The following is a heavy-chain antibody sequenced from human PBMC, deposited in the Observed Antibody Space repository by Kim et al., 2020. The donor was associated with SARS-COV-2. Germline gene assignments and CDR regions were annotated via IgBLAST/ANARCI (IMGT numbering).Heavy chain of an antibody. CDR3: ARVGPVGYYYYGMDV. Sequence: PSHKSRVAISVDTCKNQFSLKLSSVTGADTAVYYCARVGPVGYYYYGMDVWGQGTTVTVSS. D-gene: IGHD2-15*01. V-gene: IGHV4-59*01. J-gene: IGHJ6*02.